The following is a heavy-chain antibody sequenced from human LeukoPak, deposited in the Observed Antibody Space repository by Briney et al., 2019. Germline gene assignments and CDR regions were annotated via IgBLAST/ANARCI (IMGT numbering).Heavy chain of an antibody. CDR3: ASVVVSGGHYFDY. Sequence: PGASLRLSCAASGFTFSSYWMHWVRQAPGKGLVWVSLINTDGSITNYADSVKGRFTISRDNAKNTLYLQMNSLRAEDTAVYYCASVVVSGGHYFDYWGQGTLVTVSS. CDR2: INTDGSIT. CDR1: GFTFSSYW. J-gene: IGHJ4*02. D-gene: IGHD2-2*01. V-gene: IGHV3-74*01.